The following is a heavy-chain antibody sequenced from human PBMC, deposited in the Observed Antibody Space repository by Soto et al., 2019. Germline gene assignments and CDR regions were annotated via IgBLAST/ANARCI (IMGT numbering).Heavy chain of an antibody. D-gene: IGHD2-8*01. V-gene: IGHV1-46*01. J-gene: IGHJ4*02. Sequence: QVQLVQSGAEVKKPGASVKVSCKASGYTFTSYYMHWVRQAPGQGLEWMGIINPSGGSTTYAQKFQGRVTMTRDTSTSTVYMELSSLRSEDTAVYYCAREGRVLMVYVGGGVKDYWGQGTLVTVSS. CDR2: INPSGGST. CDR3: AREGRVLMVYVGGGVKDY. CDR1: GYTFTSYY.